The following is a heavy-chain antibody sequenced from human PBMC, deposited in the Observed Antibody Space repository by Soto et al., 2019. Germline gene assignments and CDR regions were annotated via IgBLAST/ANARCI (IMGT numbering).Heavy chain of an antibody. CDR1: GESFIDDC. V-gene: IGHV4-34*01. D-gene: IGHD2-21*01. Sequence: SETLSLTCAVYGESFIDDCWSWIRQTPDEGLEWIGEINHSGSTNYNPSLKSRVTISVDTSKKQVFLNLNSVTAADTAVYYCARRHKAMVVPNFWGQGTRVTVSS. CDR2: INHSGST. CDR3: ARRHKAMVVPNF. J-gene: IGHJ4*02.